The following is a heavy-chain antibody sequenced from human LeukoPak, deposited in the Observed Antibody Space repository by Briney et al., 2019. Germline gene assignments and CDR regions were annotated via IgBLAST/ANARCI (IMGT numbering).Heavy chain of an antibody. D-gene: IGHD6-13*01. J-gene: IGHJ4*02. Sequence: PGGSLRLSCAASGFTFSSYWMSWVRQAPGKGLEWVANIKQDGSEKYYVDSVKGRFTISRDNAKNSLYLQMNSLRAEDTAVYYCARDHLGSSSTFDYWGQGTLVTVSS. CDR2: IKQDGSEK. CDR1: GFTFSSYW. V-gene: IGHV3-7*01. CDR3: ARDHLGSSSTFDY.